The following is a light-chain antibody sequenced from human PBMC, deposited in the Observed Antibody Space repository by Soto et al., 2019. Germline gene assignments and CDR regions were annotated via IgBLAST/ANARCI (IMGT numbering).Light chain of an antibody. CDR2: LAS. Sequence: DIQMTQSPSSLSASVGDRVTITCRASQGISKFLAWYQQKPGKVPKLLIYLASTLQSGVPSRFSGSGSGTDFTLTISSLQPEDVATYYCQKYDSVPLTFGGGTRVEIK. CDR3: QKYDSVPLT. J-gene: IGKJ4*01. V-gene: IGKV1-27*01. CDR1: QGISKF.